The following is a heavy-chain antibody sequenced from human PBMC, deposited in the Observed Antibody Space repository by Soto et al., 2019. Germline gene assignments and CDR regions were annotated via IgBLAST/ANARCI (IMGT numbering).Heavy chain of an antibody. CDR2: ITPATGNT. Sequence: ASVKVSFKTFGYIFTSYNMHWVRQAPGQSPEWMGFITPATGNTEYSQRFQGRVTITRDTSASTVYMDLSSLRSEDTAVYYCAREDGGGPLDYWGQGTLVTV. V-gene: IGHV1-3*01. CDR1: GYIFTSYN. J-gene: IGHJ4*01. D-gene: IGHD3-10*01. CDR3: AREDGGGPLDY.